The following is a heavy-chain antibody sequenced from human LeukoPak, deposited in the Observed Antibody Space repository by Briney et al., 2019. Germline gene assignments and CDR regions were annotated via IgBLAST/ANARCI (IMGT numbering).Heavy chain of an antibody. CDR1: GGSISSGGYY. CDR3: ARAPLDGNRFDP. V-gene: IGHV4-30-2*01. CDR2: IYHSGST. Sequence: SETLSLTCTVSGGSISSGGYYWSWIRQPPGKGLEWIGYIYHSGSTYYNPSLKSRVTISVDRSKNQFSLKLSSVTAADTAVYYCARAPLDGNRFDPWGQGTLVTVSS. D-gene: IGHD5-24*01. J-gene: IGHJ5*02.